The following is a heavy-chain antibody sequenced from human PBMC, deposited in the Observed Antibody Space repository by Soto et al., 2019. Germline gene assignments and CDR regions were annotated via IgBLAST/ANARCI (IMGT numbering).Heavy chain of an antibody. CDR2: IIPPFDKP. CDR3: LADEKFGQLSID. J-gene: IGHJ6*02. V-gene: IGHV1-69*01. Sequence: QVQLVQSGDELKKPGSSVKVSCKASGGTFNNYVFTWVRQAPGQGLEWMGGIIPPFDKPYSVQKFVGRVTMTADESSGKVYMELSRLTSADTAVYLCLADEKFGQLSIDWGPGTTVTVSS. D-gene: IGHD3-10*01. CDR1: GGTFNNYV.